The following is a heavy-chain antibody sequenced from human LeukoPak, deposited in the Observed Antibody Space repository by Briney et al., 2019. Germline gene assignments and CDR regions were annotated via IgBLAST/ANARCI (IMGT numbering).Heavy chain of an antibody. Sequence: PGRSLRLSCVGSGFTFDDYAMHWVRQAPGKGLEWVSGISWNSGRRGYADSVKGRFTISRDNSRNTLYLQMHSLTAGDTALYYCAKERDDYNTVFDYWGQGTLVTVSS. CDR2: ISWNSGRR. J-gene: IGHJ4*02. V-gene: IGHV3-9*01. CDR1: GFTFDDYA. D-gene: IGHD5-24*01. CDR3: AKERDDYNTVFDY.